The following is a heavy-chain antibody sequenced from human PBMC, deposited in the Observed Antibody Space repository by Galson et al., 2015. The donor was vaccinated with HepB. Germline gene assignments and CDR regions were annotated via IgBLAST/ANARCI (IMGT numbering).Heavy chain of an antibody. Sequence: SLRLSCAASGFTFSSYWMSWVRQAPGRGLEWVANIKQDGSEKYYVDSVKGRFTISRDNAKNSLYLQMDSLRAEDTAVYYCAISPVAAAGYYFDYWGQGTLVTVSS. J-gene: IGHJ4*02. CDR1: GFTFSSYW. CDR3: AISPVAAAGYYFDY. V-gene: IGHV3-7*01. D-gene: IGHD6-13*01. CDR2: IKQDGSEK.